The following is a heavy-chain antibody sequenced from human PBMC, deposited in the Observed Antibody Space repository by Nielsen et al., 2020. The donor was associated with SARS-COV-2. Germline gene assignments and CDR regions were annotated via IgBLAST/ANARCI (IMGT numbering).Heavy chain of an antibody. D-gene: IGHD2/OR15-2a*01. Sequence: GESLKISCAASGFKFSSYDMHWVRQATGKGLEWVSSIDSSGYTYYAGSVKGRFTVSRENAMNSLYLQMNSLRAGDTAVYYCARDLSGNWYFDLWGRGTLVTVSS. V-gene: IGHV3-13*04. CDR2: IDSSGYT. J-gene: IGHJ2*01. CDR1: GFKFSSYD. CDR3: ARDLSGNWYFDL.